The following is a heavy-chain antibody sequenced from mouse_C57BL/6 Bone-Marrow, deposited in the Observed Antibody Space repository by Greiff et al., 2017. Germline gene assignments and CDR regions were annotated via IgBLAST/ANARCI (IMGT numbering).Heavy chain of an antibody. V-gene: IGHV5-17*01. Sequence: EVKLMESGGGLVKPGGSLKLSCAASGFTFSDYGMHWVRQAPEKGLEWVAYISSGSSTIYYADTVKGRFTISRDNAKNTLFLQMTSLRSEDTAMYYCAIFTTVGFDYWGQGTTLTVSS. D-gene: IGHD1-1*01. CDR3: AIFTTVGFDY. J-gene: IGHJ2*01. CDR1: GFTFSDYG. CDR2: ISSGSSTI.